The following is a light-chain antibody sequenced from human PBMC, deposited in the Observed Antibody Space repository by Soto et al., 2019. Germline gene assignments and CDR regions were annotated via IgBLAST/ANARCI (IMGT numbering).Light chain of an antibody. CDR3: QQCYSTPRT. V-gene: IGKV1-39*01. J-gene: IGKJ1*01. CDR2: AAS. CDR1: QSISSY. Sequence: TQSPSTLSLSVVERATISCRASQSISSYLNWYQQKPGKAPRLLIYAASSLHSGVPARFSGSGSGTDFTLTISSLQPEDFATYYCQQCYSTPRTFGQGTKVDIK.